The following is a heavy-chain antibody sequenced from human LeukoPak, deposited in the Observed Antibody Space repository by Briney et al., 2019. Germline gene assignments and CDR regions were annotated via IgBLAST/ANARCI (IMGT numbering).Heavy chain of an antibody. CDR1: GYTLTSYY. CDR3: ARGTLWQQPPFDP. CDR2: INPSGGST. J-gene: IGHJ5*02. Sequence: GASVKVSCKASGYTLTSYYMHWVRQAPGQGLEWMGIINPSGGSTSYAQKFQGRATMTRDMSTSTVYMELSSLRSGDTAVYYCARGTLWQQPPFDPWGQGTLVTVSS. D-gene: IGHD6-13*01. V-gene: IGHV1-46*01.